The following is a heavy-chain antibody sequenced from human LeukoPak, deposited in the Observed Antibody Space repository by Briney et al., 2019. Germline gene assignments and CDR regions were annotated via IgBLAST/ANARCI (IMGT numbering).Heavy chain of an antibody. J-gene: IGHJ6*03. V-gene: IGHV3-11*04. CDR1: GFTFSDYY. CDR3: ARAQQKYRYNWNDFDYYYYMDV. D-gene: IGHD1-20*01. Sequence: GGSLRLSCAASGFTFSDYYMSWIRQAPGKGLEWVSYISSSGSTIYYADSVKGRFTISRDNAKNSLYLQMNSLRAEDTAVYYCARAQQKYRYNWNDFDYYYYMDVWGKGTTVTISS. CDR2: ISSSGSTI.